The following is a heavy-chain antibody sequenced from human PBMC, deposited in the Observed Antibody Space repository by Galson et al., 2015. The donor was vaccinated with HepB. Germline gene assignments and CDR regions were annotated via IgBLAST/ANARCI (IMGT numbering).Heavy chain of an antibody. CDR3: ARDRTYCGSPSCSRMGPNY. V-gene: IGHV3-33*08. J-gene: IGHJ4*02. Sequence: ALRLACAASGFTVSSNYMSWVRQAPGEGLEWVALIWSDGSDKNYADSVKGRFTISRDNSKNTVSLQMDSLRAEDTAVYYCARDRTYCGSPSCSRMGPNYWGQGTLVTVSS. CDR1: GFTVSSNY. D-gene: IGHD2-2*01. CDR2: IWSDGSDK.